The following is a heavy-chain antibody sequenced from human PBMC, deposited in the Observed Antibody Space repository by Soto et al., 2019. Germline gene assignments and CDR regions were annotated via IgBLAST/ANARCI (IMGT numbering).Heavy chain of an antibody. CDR2: INPSGGST. CDR3: ARDYYDGTGYPGYYYYGMDV. D-gene: IGHD3-22*01. Sequence: ASVKVSCKASGYTFSTYFVHWVRQAPGQGLEWMGIINPSGGSTSYAQKFQGRVTMTRDTSTSTVYMELSSLRSEDTAVYYCARDYYDGTGYPGYYYYGMDVWGQGTTVTVSS. J-gene: IGHJ6*02. CDR1: GYTFSTYF. V-gene: IGHV1-46*01.